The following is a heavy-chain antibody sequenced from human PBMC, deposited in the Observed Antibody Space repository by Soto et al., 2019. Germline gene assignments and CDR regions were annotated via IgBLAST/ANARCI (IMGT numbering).Heavy chain of an antibody. D-gene: IGHD3-22*01. J-gene: IGHJ4*02. CDR3: AKDEYYYSRSGYYIFDS. CDR1: GFTFSAYG. V-gene: IGHV3-30*18. CDR2: ISHDGTNK. Sequence: PGGSLRLSCEVSGFTFSAYGMHWVRQAPGKGLEWVAAISHDGTNKNYGDSVKGRFTIPRDNSKKTLYLQMNSLRPEDTALYYCAKDEYYYSRSGYYIFDSWGQGTLVTVSS.